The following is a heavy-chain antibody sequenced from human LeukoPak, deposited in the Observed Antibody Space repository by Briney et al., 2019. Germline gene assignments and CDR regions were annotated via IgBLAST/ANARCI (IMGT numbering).Heavy chain of an antibody. V-gene: IGHV3-53*01. CDR1: GFTFSSYW. Sequence: GGSLRLSCAASGFTFSSYWMNWARQAPGKGLEWVSVIYSGGSTYYADSVKGRFTISRDNSKNTLYLQMNSLRAEDTAVYYCARWDSGYDSLDYWGQGTLVTVSS. CDR3: ARWDSGYDSLDY. J-gene: IGHJ4*02. D-gene: IGHD5-12*01. CDR2: IYSGGST.